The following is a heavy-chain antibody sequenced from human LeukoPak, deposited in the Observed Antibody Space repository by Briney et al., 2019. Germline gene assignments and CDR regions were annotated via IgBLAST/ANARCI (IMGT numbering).Heavy chain of an antibody. D-gene: IGHD2-15*01. J-gene: IGHJ4*02. Sequence: GGSLKISFKGSGCRFTSYWIGWVRQMPGKGLEWMGIIYPGDSDTRYSPSFQGQVTISADKSISTAYLQWSSLKASDTAMYYCARLGVAANYFDYWGQGTLVTVSS. V-gene: IGHV5-51*01. CDR2: IYPGDSDT. CDR3: ARLGVAANYFDY. CDR1: GCRFTSYW.